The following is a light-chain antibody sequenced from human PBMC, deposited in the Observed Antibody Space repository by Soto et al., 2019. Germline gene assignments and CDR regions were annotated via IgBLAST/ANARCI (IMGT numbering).Light chain of an antibody. CDR2: AAT. Sequence: DIKMRQSPSALSASVGDRVTITCRASQSISSWLAWYHQKPVKAPKRLLYAATSLQSGVHSRFSGSGSGTDFSLTISSLQPDDFPTYTCQQSNSTATWTFG. J-gene: IGKJ1*01. CDR3: QQSNSTATWT. V-gene: IGKV1-39*01. CDR1: QSISSW.